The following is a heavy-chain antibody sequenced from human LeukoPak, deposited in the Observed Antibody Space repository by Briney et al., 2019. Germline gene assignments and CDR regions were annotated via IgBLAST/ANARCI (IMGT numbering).Heavy chain of an antibody. CDR3: ARGRLEETTVTTTDDY. Sequence: SETLSLTCTVSGGSINSYYWTWIRQSPGKGLEWIGYIYHNGKSNYNPSLKSRVTISIDTSKNQFSLNLNSVTAADTAVYYCARGRLEETTVTTTDDYWGQGTLVTVSS. CDR1: GGSINSYY. J-gene: IGHJ4*02. CDR2: IYHNGKS. V-gene: IGHV4-59*01. D-gene: IGHD4-17*01.